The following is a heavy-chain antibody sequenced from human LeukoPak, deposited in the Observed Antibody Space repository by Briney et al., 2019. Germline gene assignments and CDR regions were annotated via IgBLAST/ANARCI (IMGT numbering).Heavy chain of an antibody. CDR2: IGNKVYGGTT. J-gene: IGHJ3*02. V-gene: IGHV3-49*03. D-gene: IGHD2-2*01. CDR1: GFTFGDYA. Sequence: PGGSLRLSCSISGFTFGDYAMSWFRQAPGKGLEWVGFIGNKVYGGTTEYAASVKGRFTISRDDSKSIAYLQMNSLKTEDTAIYYCVRGGYCSRTSCLRGGFDIWGQGTMVIVSS. CDR3: VRGGYCSRTSCLRGGFDI.